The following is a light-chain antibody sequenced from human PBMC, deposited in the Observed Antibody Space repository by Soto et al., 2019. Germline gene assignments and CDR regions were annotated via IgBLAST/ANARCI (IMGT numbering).Light chain of an antibody. J-gene: IGKJ4*01. CDR2: AAS. CDR3: QQYGSSPLT. CDR1: QGISSW. V-gene: IGKV1-12*01. Sequence: DIQMTQSPSSVSASVGDRVTITCRASQGISSWLAWYQQKPGKDPKLLIYAASSLQSGVPSRFSGSGSGTEFTLTISRLQTEDFAVYYCQQYGSSPLTFGGGTKLDIK.